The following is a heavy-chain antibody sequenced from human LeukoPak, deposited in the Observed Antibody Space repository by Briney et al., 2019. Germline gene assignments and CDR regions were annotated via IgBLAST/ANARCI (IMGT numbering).Heavy chain of an antibody. J-gene: IGHJ5*02. V-gene: IGHV1-8*02. CDR3: ARGETLTGTTFWFDP. CDR1: GGTFSSYA. CDR2: MNPNSGNT. Sequence: ASVKVSCKASGGTFSSYAISWVRQAPGQGLEWMGWMNPNSGNTGYAQKFQGRVTMTRNTSISTAYMELSSLRSEDTAVYYCARGETLTGTTFWFDPWGQGTLATVSS. D-gene: IGHD1-7*01.